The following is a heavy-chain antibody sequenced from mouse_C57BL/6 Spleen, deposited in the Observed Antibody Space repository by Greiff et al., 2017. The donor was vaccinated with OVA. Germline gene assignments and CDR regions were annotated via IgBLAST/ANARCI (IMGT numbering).Heavy chain of an antibody. V-gene: IGHV1-64*01. CDR3: AREEKEGVAY. Sequence: QVQLKQPGAELVKPGASVKLSCTASGYTFTSYWMHWVKQRPGQGLEWIGMIHPNSGSTNYNEKFKGKATLTVDKSSSTTYMQLSSLTSEDSAVYYCAREEKEGVAYWGQGTLVTVSA. J-gene: IGHJ3*01. CDR2: IHPNSGST. CDR1: GYTFTSYW.